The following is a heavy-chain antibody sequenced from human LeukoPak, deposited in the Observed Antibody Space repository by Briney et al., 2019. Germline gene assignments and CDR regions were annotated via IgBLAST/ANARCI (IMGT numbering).Heavy chain of an antibody. Sequence: SETLSLTCTVSGGSISSYYWSWIRQPPGKGLEWIGYIYYRGSTNYNPSLKSRVTISVDTSKNQFSLKLSSVTAADTAVYYCARVYYDSSGYPTWGQGTLVTVSS. J-gene: IGHJ4*02. CDR2: IYYRGST. D-gene: IGHD3-22*01. CDR1: GGSISSYY. V-gene: IGHV4-59*01. CDR3: ARVYYDSSGYPT.